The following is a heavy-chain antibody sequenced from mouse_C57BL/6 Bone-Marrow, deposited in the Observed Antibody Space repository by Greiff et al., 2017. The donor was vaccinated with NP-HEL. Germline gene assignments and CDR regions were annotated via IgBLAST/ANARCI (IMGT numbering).Heavy chain of an antibody. CDR1: GYTFTSYW. CDR3: ARGSGYGPWFAY. V-gene: IGHV1-50*01. Sequence: QVQLKQPGAELVKPGASVKLSCKASGYTFTSYWMQWVKQRPGQSLEWIGEIDPSDSYTNYNQKFKGKATLTVDTSSSTAYMQLSSLTSEDSAVYYCARGSGYGPWFAYWGQGTLVTVSA. D-gene: IGHD3-2*02. J-gene: IGHJ3*01. CDR2: IDPSDSYT.